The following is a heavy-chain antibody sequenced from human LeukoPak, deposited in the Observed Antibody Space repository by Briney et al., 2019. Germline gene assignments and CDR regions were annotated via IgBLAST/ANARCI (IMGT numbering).Heavy chain of an antibody. CDR1: GGTFSSYA. J-gene: IGHJ4*02. Sequence: SVKVSCKASGGTFSSYAISWVRQAPGQGLEWMGGIIPIFGTANYAQKFQGRVTITTDESTSTAYMELRSLRSDDTAVYYCARVKNKAITIFGVVVDYWGQGTLVTVSS. CDR2: IIPIFGTA. V-gene: IGHV1-69*05. D-gene: IGHD3-3*01. CDR3: ARVKNKAITIFGVVVDY.